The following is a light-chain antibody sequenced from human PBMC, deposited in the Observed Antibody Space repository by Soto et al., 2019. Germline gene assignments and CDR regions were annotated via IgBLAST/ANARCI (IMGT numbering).Light chain of an antibody. J-gene: IGKJ4*01. V-gene: IGKV3-15*01. CDR3: QQYYHWPVT. CDR1: RTVSNR. Sequence: EILMTQSPDTLSVSPGERVTLSFRASRTVSNRLAWYQHKPGQAPRLLISGASTGATGIPPRFRGSGSGTESTLTVDTLQSEDIAIYYCQQYYHWPVTFGGGTKVDIK. CDR2: GAS.